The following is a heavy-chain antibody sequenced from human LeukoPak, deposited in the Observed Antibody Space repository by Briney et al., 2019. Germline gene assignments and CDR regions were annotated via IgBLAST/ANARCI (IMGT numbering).Heavy chain of an antibody. J-gene: IGHJ4*02. CDR1: GYTFTDYH. CDR2: INPNNGGT. D-gene: IGHD3-10*01. CDR3: ARDRGGGSGTYYILY. Sequence: ASVKVSCKASGYTFTDYHMHWVRQAPGRGLEWLGWINPNNGGTNYAQKFQGRVTMTRDTSISTAYMELSSLRSDDTAVYYCARDRGGGSGTYYILYWGLGSLVTVSS. V-gene: IGHV1-2*02.